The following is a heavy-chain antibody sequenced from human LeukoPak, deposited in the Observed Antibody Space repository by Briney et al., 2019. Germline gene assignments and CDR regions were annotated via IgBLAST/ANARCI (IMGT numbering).Heavy chain of an antibody. J-gene: IGHJ4*02. CDR3: ARGDDYKSTLFDY. V-gene: IGHV4-59*01. CDR1: GASITRYF. Sequence: SETPSLTCTVSGASITRYFWNWIRQPPGKELEWIGCISSGGSTNYNPSLKSRVTISIDTSKNQFSLKLTSATAADTAVYYCARGDDYKSTLFDYWGQGTLVTVSS. CDR2: ISSGGST. D-gene: IGHD5-12*01.